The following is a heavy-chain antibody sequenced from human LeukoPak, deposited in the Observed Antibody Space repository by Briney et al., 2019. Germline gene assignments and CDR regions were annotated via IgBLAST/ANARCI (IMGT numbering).Heavy chain of an antibody. CDR2: IYYSGST. CDR3: ARLNYYDSSGSYYFDY. V-gene: IGHV4-39*01. CDR1: GGSISSSSYY. J-gene: IGHJ4*02. Sequence: SETLSLTCTVSGGSISSSSYYWGRIRQPPGKGLEWIGSIYYSGSTYYNPSLKSRVTISVDTSKNQFSLKLSSVTAADTAVYYCARLNYYDSSGSYYFDYRGQGTLVTVSS. D-gene: IGHD3-22*01.